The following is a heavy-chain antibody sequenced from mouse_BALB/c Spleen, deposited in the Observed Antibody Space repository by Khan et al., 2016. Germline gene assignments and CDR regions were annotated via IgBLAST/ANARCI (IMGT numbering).Heavy chain of an antibody. J-gene: IGHJ4*01. CDR2: IWGDGST. V-gene: IGHV2-6-4*01. D-gene: IGHD1-1*01. CDR3: ARDPLYYYGSAMDY. Sequence: VQLQESGPGLVAPSQSLSITCTVSGFSLSRYSVHWVRQPPGKGLEWLGMIWGDGSTDYNSALKSRLSISKDNSKSQVFLKMNSLQTDDTARYYCARDPLYYYGSAMDYWGQGASVTVSS. CDR1: GFSLSRYS.